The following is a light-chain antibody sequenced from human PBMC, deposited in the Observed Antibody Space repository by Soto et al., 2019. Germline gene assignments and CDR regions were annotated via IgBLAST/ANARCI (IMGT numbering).Light chain of an antibody. CDR2: DAS. J-gene: IGKJ4*01. Sequence: DIQMTQSPSTLSASVGDRVTITCRASQTISNWLAWYQQKPGKAPKVLIFDASTLDGGVPSRFSGRPSGTDFTLTISSLQPSDFATYYCQQYNTYPLTFGGGTKVEI. CDR1: QTISNW. CDR3: QQYNTYPLT. V-gene: IGKV1-5*01.